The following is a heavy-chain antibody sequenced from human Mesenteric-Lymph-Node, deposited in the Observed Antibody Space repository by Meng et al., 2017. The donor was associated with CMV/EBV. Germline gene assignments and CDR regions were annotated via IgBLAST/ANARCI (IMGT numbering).Heavy chain of an antibody. CDR2: INHSGST. CDR1: VGSFSGYY. J-gene: IGHJ6*02. V-gene: IGHV4-34*01. CDR3: ARLPADYYHGMDV. Sequence: SETLSLTCAVYVGSFSGYYWSWIRQPPGKGLEWIGEINHSGSTNYNPSLKSRVTISVDTSKNQFSLKLSSVTAADTAVYYCARLPADYYHGMDVWGQGTTVTSP.